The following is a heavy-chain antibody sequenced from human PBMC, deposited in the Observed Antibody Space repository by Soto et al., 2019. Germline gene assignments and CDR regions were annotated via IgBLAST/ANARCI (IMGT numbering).Heavy chain of an antibody. V-gene: IGHV4-39*01. CDR1: GGSISSSSYY. CDR3: ARSTIRGDFDY. Sequence: SETLSLTCTVSGGSISSSSYYWGWIRQPPGKGLEWIGSIYYSGSTYYNPSLKSRVTISVDTSKNQFSLKLSSVTAADTAVYYCARSTIRGDFDYWGQGTLVTVSS. CDR2: IYYSGST. J-gene: IGHJ4*02. D-gene: IGHD3-9*01.